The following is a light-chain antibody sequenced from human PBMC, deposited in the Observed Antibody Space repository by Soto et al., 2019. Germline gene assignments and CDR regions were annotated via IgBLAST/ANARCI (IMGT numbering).Light chain of an antibody. CDR3: QQYNKWPPKT. CDR2: GAS. J-gene: IGKJ1*01. Sequence: EIVMTQSPATVSVSPGERATLSCRASQSVSSNLAWYQHKPGQAPRLLIYGASTRATDIPARFSGSGSGTEFTLNISSLQSEDFAVYYCQQYNKWPPKTFGQGTKVEIK. V-gene: IGKV3-15*01. CDR1: QSVSSN.